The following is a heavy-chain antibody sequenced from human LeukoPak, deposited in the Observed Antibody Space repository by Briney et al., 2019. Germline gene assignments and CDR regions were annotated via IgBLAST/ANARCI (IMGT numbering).Heavy chain of an antibody. J-gene: IGHJ4*02. V-gene: IGHV3-30*04. CDR1: GFTFSSYA. D-gene: IGHD6-13*01. Sequence: GGSLRLSCAASGFTFSSYAMHWVRQAPGKGLEWVAVISYDGSNKYYADSVKGRFTISRDNSKNTLYLQLSSLRAEDTAVYYCANQVTGSWYDYFDYWGQGTLVTVSS. CDR3: ANQVTGSWYDYFDY. CDR2: ISYDGSNK.